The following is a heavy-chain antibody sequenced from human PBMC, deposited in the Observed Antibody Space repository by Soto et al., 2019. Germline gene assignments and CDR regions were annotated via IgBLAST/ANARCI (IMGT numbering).Heavy chain of an antibody. CDR1: GYTFISYG. J-gene: IGHJ4*02. CDR2: INAYNGNT. V-gene: IGHV1-3*01. CDR3: ARVSGYYLPDY. Sequence: ASVKVSCKASGYTFISYGIHWVRQAPGQRLEWMGWINAYNGNTKYSQKFQDRVTFTRDTSASTAYMELSSLTSGDAAVYYCARVSGYYLPDYWGQGTLVTVSS. D-gene: IGHD5-12*01.